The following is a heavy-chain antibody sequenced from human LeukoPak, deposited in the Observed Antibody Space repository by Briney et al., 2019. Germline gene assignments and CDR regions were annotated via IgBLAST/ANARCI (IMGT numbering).Heavy chain of an antibody. V-gene: IGHV5-51*01. CDR1: GYNFASYW. D-gene: IGHD6-13*01. CDR3: ARRDSSSWPDFDY. J-gene: IGHJ4*02. CDR2: IYPGDSDT. Sequence: GESLKISCKGSGYNFASYWIGWVRPMPGQGLEWMGIIYPGDSDTTYSPSFQGQVTISADKSISTAYLQWSSLKASDTAMYYCARRDSSSWPDFDYWGQGTLVTVSS.